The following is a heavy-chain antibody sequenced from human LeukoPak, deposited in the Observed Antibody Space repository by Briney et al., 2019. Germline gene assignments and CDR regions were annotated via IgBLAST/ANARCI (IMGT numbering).Heavy chain of an antibody. J-gene: IGHJ4*02. CDR1: GYIFTSYW. V-gene: IGHV3-30*02. CDR3: AKDRLGYCTTTSCCGDY. D-gene: IGHD2-2*01. Sequence: GESLKISCKGSGYIFTSYWIGWVRQAPGKGLEWVVFIRYDGGSKYYADSVKGRFTISRDNSRNTVYLQMSSLVAEDTAVYYCAKDRLGYCTTTSCCGDYWGQGTLVTVSS. CDR2: IRYDGGSK.